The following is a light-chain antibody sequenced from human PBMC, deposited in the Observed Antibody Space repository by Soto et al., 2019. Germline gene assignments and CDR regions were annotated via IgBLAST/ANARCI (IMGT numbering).Light chain of an antibody. J-gene: IGLJ2*01. CDR3: SSYTSNSTLV. CDR1: SSDVGGYNY. CDR2: EVS. Sequence: QSALTQPASVSGSRGQSITSSCTGTSSDVGGYNYVSWYQQHPGKAPKLMIYEVSNRPSGVSNRFYGSKSGNTASLTISGLQAEDEADYYCSSYTSNSTLVFGGGTKLTVL. V-gene: IGLV2-14*01.